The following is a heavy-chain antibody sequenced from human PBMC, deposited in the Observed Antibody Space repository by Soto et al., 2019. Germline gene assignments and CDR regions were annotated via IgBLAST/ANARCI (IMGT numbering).Heavy chain of an antibody. J-gene: IGHJ5*02. V-gene: IGHV6-1*01. Sequence: SQTLSLTCAISGDSVSSNSAAWNWIRQSPSRGLEWLGRTYYRSKWYNDYAVSVKSRITINPDTSKNQFSLKLSSVTAADTAVYYCARETIAAAATNWFDPWGQGNLVTVSS. CDR1: GDSVSSNSAA. CDR3: ARETIAAAATNWFDP. D-gene: IGHD6-13*01. CDR2: TYYRSKWYN.